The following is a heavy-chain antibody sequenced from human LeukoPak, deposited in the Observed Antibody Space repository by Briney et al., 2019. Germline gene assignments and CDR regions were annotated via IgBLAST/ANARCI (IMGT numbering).Heavy chain of an antibody. J-gene: IGHJ6*03. CDR2: MNPSGST. CDR1: GGSFSGYY. CDR3: ARGRQDVTMIVVVMTAVSYYLDV. V-gene: IGHV4-34*01. Sequence: SETLSLTCAVYGGSFSGYYWTWIRQTPEKGLEWIGEMNPSGSTNYNPSLKSRVTISVDTSKNQFSLELSSVTAADTAVFYCARGRQDVTMIVVVMTAVSYYLDVWGKGTTVTVS. D-gene: IGHD3-22*01.